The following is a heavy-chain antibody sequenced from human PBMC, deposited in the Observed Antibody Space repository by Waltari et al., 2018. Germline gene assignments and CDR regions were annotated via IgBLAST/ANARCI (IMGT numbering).Heavy chain of an antibody. J-gene: IGHJ6*03. Sequence: QVQLQESGPGLVKPSETLSLTCTVSGGSISSYYWSWIRQPAGKGLEWIGRIYTSGSTNYNPSLKSRVTMSVDTSKNQFSLKLSSVTAADTAVYYCARDGACSGGSCYYYYYMDVWGKGTTVTISS. D-gene: IGHD2-15*01. CDR3: ARDGACSGGSCYYYYYMDV. V-gene: IGHV4-4*07. CDR2: IYTSGST. CDR1: GGSISSYY.